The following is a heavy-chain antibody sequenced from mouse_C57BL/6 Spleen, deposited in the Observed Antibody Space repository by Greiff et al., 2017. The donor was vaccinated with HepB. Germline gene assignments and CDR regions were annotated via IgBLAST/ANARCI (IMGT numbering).Heavy chain of an antibody. Sequence: VQLQQSGAELVRPGASVKLSCKASGYTFTDYYINWVKQRPGQGLEWIARIYPGSGNTYYNEKFKGKATLTAEKSSSTAYMQLSSLTSEDSAVYFCARDYYGSSYYYYAMDYWGQGTSVTVSS. D-gene: IGHD1-1*01. V-gene: IGHV1-76*01. CDR3: ARDYYGSSYYYYAMDY. CDR2: IYPGSGNT. J-gene: IGHJ4*01. CDR1: GYTFTDYY.